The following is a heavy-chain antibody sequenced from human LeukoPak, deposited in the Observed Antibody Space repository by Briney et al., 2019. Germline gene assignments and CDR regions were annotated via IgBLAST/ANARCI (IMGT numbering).Heavy chain of an antibody. CDR2: ISWNSGSI. CDR3: AKDQHYTVAGTDY. Sequence: GGSLRLSCAASGFTVSSNYMSWVRQAPGKGLEWVSGISWNSGSIGYADSVKGRFTISRDNAKNSLYLQMNSLRAEDTALYYCAKDQHYTVAGTDYWGQGTLVTVSS. CDR1: GFTVSSNY. D-gene: IGHD6-19*01. J-gene: IGHJ4*02. V-gene: IGHV3-9*01.